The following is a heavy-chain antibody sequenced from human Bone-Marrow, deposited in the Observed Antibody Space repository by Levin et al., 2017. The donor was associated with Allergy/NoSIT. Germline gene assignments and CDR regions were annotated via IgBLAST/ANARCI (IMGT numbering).Heavy chain of an antibody. CDR3: ARQTKTPMTVVWEY. CDR1: GASISSYS. J-gene: IGHJ4*02. Sequence: SETLSLTCTLSGASISSYSWNWIRQSPGKGLEWIGHISFSGSTDYNPSLKNRVTISVDTSRNQFSLRLTSVTAADTAVYYCARQTKTPMTVVWEYWGQGALVTVSS. CDR2: ISFSGST. V-gene: IGHV4-59*08. D-gene: IGHD4/OR15-4a*01.